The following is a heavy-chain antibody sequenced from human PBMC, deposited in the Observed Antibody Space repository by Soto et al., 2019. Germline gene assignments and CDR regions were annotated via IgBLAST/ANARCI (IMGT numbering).Heavy chain of an antibody. V-gene: IGHV1-8*01. CDR2: INPNSGNI. D-gene: IGHD3-10*01. CDR1: GNTFTSYD. J-gene: IGHJ4*02. Sequence: ASVKVSCKASGNTFTSYDINWVRQATGHGLEWMGWINPNSGNIGYAQKFQGRVTMTRDTAIRTAYMEVSRLRSDDTAVYYCAGGRASGSYYLLDYRGQGTLVTVSS. CDR3: AGGRASGSYYLLDY.